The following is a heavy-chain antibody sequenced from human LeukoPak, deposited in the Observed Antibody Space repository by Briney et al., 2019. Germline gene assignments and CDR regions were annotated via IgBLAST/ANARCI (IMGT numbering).Heavy chain of an antibody. J-gene: IGHJ4*02. CDR2: ISSSSSYI. Sequence: PGGSLRPSCAASGFTFSSYSSSISSSSSYIYYADSVKGRFTISRDNAKNSLYLQMNSLRAEDTAVYYCARDRIAGIDYWGQGTLVTVSS. CDR1: GFTFSSYS. D-gene: IGHD1-14*01. V-gene: IGHV3-21*01. CDR3: ARDRIAGIDY.